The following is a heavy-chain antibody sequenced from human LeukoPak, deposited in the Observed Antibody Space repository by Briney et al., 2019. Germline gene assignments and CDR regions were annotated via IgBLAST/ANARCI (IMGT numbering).Heavy chain of an antibody. CDR1: GFTFSSYW. CDR3: ARGGRYFDWYNWFDP. V-gene: IGHV3-74*01. CDR2: INSDGSST. Sequence: GGSLRLSCAASGFTFSSYWMHWVRQAPGKGLVWVSRINSDGSSTSYADSVKGRFTISRDNAKSTLYLQMNSLRAEDTAVYYCARGGRYFDWYNWFDPWGQGTLVTVSS. D-gene: IGHD3-9*01. J-gene: IGHJ5*02.